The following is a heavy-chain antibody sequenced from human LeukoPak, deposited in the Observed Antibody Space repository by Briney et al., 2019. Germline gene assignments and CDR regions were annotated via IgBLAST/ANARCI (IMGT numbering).Heavy chain of an antibody. Sequence: GGSLRLSCAASGFTFSSCFMHWVRQAPGKGLEWVADIASDGSHTFYVESVKGRFTISRDNSKNTLYLQMNSLRAEDTAVYFCARERQDTILHSGAFDIWGQGTMVTVSS. CDR2: IASDGSHT. V-gene: IGHV3-30-3*01. CDR3: ARERQDTILHSGAFDI. D-gene: IGHD2-21*01. CDR1: GFTFSSCF. J-gene: IGHJ3*02.